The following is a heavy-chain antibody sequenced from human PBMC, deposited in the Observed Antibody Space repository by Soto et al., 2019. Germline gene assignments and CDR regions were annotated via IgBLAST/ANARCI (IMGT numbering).Heavy chain of an antibody. CDR2: IYYSGSP. CDR1: GGSISSGDYY. Sequence: QVQLQESGPGLVKPSQTLSLTCTVSGGSISSGDYYWSWIRQPPGKGLEWIGYIYYSGSPYYNPSLKTRVTISVDTSKTHFSLTLSSVTATDTAVHYSASVKSLGWSLYYFDYWGQGTLVTVSS. V-gene: IGHV4-30-4*01. J-gene: IGHJ4*02. CDR3: ASVKSLGWSLYYFDY. D-gene: IGHD3-16*02.